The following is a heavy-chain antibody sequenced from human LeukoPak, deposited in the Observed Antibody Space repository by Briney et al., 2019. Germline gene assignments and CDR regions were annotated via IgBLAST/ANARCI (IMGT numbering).Heavy chain of an antibody. J-gene: IGHJ6*02. Sequence: SVKVSCKASGFTFTSSAMQWVRQARGQRLEWIGWIVVGSGNTNYAQKFQERVTITRDMSTSTAYMELSSLRSEDTAVYYCAARERRVRGVIILSPRMDVWGQGTTVTVSS. CDR3: AARERRVRGVIILSPRMDV. CDR1: GFTFTSSA. D-gene: IGHD3-10*01. V-gene: IGHV1-58*02. CDR2: IVVGSGNT.